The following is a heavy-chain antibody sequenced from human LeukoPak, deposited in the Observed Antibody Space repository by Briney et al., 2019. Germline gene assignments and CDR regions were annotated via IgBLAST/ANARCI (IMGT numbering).Heavy chain of an antibody. D-gene: IGHD4-17*01. V-gene: IGHV3-30*02. J-gene: IGHJ4*02. CDR3: AKDNYYGDYEVTSIFGVD. Sequence: GESLRLSCAASGFTFSSHGMHWVRQAPGKGLEWVAFIRYDGTNKYYADSMKGRFNISRDNFKNTLYLQMNSLRAEDTAVYYCAKDNYYGDYEVTSIFGVDWGQGTLVTVSP. CDR1: GFTFSSHG. CDR2: IRYDGTNK.